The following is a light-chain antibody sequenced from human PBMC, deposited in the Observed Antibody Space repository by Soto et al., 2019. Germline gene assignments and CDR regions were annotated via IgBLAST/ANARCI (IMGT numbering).Light chain of an antibody. J-gene: IGLJ2*01. CDR1: SSDIGAGYD. CDR2: ANT. CDR3: QSYDSSLSGVV. Sequence: QAVVTQPPSVSGAPGQRVTISCAGGSSDIGAGYDVHWYQQLPGTATRLLIFANTIRPSGVPDRASGSKSGTSASLAITGLQAEDEADYYCQSYDSSLSGVVFGGGTKLTVL. V-gene: IGLV1-40*01.